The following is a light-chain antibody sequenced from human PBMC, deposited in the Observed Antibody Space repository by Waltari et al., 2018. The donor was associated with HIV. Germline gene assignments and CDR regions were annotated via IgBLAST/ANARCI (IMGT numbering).Light chain of an antibody. CDR1: QSVASHF. V-gene: IGKV3-20*01. Sequence: EIVLTQSPGTLSLSSGERATLSCRASQSVASHFLAWYQHKPGQSPRLLIYDTSRRDTAIPDRFRGSGSGTDFTLTIGRLEPEDCAVYYGQQYYRSVTFGQGTRLETK. CDR2: DTS. CDR3: QQYYRSVT. J-gene: IGKJ5*01.